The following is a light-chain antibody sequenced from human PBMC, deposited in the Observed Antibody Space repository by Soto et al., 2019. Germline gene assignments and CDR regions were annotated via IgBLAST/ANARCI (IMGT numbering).Light chain of an antibody. Sequence: EIVLTQSPGTLSLSPGERATLSCRASQSVSNNYLAWYQQKPGQAPRLLIYGASNRATGIPDRFSGSGSGTDFTLTISSLQAEDVAVYYCQQYSDSPPLFTFGPGTKVNI. V-gene: IGKV3-20*01. J-gene: IGKJ3*01. CDR1: QSVSNNY. CDR3: QQYSDSPPLFT. CDR2: GAS.